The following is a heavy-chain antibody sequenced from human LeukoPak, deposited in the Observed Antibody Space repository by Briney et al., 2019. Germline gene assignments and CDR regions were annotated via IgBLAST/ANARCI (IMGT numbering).Heavy chain of an antibody. Sequence: ASVKVSCKASGYTFTSYGISWVRQAPGQGLEWMGWISAYNGNTNYAQKLQGRVTMTTDISTSTAYMELRSLRSDDTAVYYCARDVAGPYDILTGYYHFDYWGQGTLVTVSS. CDR2: ISAYNGNT. V-gene: IGHV1-18*01. J-gene: IGHJ4*02. CDR1: GYTFTSYG. D-gene: IGHD3-9*01. CDR3: ARDVAGPYDILTGYYHFDY.